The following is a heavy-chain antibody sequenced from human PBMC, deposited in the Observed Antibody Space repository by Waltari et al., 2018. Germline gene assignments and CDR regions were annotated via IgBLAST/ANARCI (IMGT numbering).Heavy chain of an antibody. V-gene: IGHV3-33*01. CDR3: ARDCSGGSCYSDY. CDR1: GFPSPTAG. D-gene: IGHD2-15*01. J-gene: IGHJ4*02. Sequence: QVQLVESGGRVVHPGRSRGLCCPASGFPSPTAGPHWVSQAPGKGLEWVAVIWYDGSNKYYADSVKGRFTISRDNSKNTLYLQMNSLRAEDTAVYYCARDCSGGSCYSDYWGQGTLVTVSS. CDR2: IWYDGSNK.